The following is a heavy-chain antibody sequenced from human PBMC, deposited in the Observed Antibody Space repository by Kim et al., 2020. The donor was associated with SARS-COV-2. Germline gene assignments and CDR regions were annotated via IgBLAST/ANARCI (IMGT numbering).Heavy chain of an antibody. V-gene: IGHV4-31*02. CDR3: AREAPTYSSSYDGYYGMDV. Sequence: SRVTISVDTSKNQFSLKLSSVTAADTAVYYCAREAPTYSSSYDGYYGMDVWGQGTTVTVSS. D-gene: IGHD6-6*01. J-gene: IGHJ6*02.